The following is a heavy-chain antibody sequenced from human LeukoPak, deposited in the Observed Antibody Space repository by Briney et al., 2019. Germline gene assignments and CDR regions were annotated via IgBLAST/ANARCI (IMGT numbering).Heavy chain of an antibody. CDR2: ISGSGGST. J-gene: IGHJ5*02. Sequence: GGSLRLSCAASGFTFSSYAMSWVRQAPGKGLEWVSAISGSGGSTYYADSVKGRFTISRDNSKNRLYLQMNSLRAEDTAVYYCAKDRYYYDSSGFPMFDPWGQGTLVTVSS. D-gene: IGHD3-22*01. CDR1: GFTFSSYA. V-gene: IGHV3-23*01. CDR3: AKDRYYYDSSGFPMFDP.